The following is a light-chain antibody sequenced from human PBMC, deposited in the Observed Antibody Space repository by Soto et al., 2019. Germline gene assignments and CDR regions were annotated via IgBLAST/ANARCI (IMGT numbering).Light chain of an antibody. CDR1: QSVSSDY. J-gene: IGKJ1*01. V-gene: IGKV3-20*01. CDR2: GAS. CDR3: QQYGSSPRT. Sequence: EIVLTQSPGTLSLSPGERATLSCRASQSVSSDYLAWYQQKPGQAPRLHIYGASTSATGIPDRFTGSGSGTDFTLTISRLEPEDFAVYYCQQYGSSPRTFGQGTKVEIK.